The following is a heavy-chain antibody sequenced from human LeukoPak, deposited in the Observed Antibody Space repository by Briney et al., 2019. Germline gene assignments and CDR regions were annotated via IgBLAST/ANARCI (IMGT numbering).Heavy chain of an antibody. J-gene: IGHJ6*02. V-gene: IGHV4-34*01. CDR1: GGSFSGYY. D-gene: IGHD3-16*01. CDR3: ARHGDGGLFEAYRYYGLDV. Sequence: SETLSLTCAVYGGSFSGYYWSWIRQPPGKGLEWIGNIYSSGTTYYNPSLKSRVTISVDTSKNQFSLQLGSVTAADTAVYYCARHGDGGLFEAYRYYGLDVWGQGTTVIVSS. CDR2: IYSSGTT.